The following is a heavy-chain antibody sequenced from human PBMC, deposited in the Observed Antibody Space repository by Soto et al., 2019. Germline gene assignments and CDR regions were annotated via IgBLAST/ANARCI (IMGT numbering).Heavy chain of an antibody. CDR1: GGSTRSSVYY. CDR2: MSYSGTS. J-gene: IGHJ4*02. V-gene: IGHV4-39*01. CDR3: ARYGRPDITIFGVAAYNFDK. D-gene: IGHD3-3*01. Sequence: SETVSLTCNVSGGSTRSSVYYWGWIRQPPGKGLEWTGSMSYSGTSYYNPSLRSRVSISVDTSKNQFSLKMTSVTAADTAVYYCARYGRPDITIFGVAAYNFDKWGQGVLVTVSS.